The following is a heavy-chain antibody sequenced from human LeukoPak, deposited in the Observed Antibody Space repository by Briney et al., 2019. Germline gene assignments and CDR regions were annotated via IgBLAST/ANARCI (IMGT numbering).Heavy chain of an antibody. CDR1: GFTFSSYW. D-gene: IGHD2-21*01. J-gene: IGHJ3*02. Sequence: GGSLRLSCAASGFTFSSYWMSWVRQAPGKGLEWVANIKQDGSEKYYVDSVKGRFTISRDNAKNSLYLQMNSLRAEDTAVYYCARGDSGYGTTINDAFDIWGQGTMVTVSS. CDR2: IKQDGSEK. CDR3: ARGDSGYGTTINDAFDI. V-gene: IGHV3-7*04.